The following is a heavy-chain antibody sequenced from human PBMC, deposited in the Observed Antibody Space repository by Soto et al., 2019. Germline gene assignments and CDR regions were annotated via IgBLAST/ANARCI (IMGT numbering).Heavy chain of an antibody. D-gene: IGHD2-15*01. CDR1: GFTFSSYA. CDR3: ARSLPPVVVAATPWFDP. V-gene: IGHV3-30-3*01. CDR2: ISYDGSNK. Sequence: HPGGSLRLSCAASGFTFSSYAMHWVRQAPGKGLEWVAVISYDGSNKYYADSVKGRFTISRDNSKNTLYLQMNSLRAEDTAVYYCARSLPPVVVAATPWFDPWGQGTLVTVSS. J-gene: IGHJ5*02.